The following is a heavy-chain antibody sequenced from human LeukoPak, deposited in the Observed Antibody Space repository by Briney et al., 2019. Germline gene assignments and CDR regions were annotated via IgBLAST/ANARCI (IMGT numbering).Heavy chain of an antibody. V-gene: IGHV3-7*03. Sequence: GGSLRLSCAASGFTFSSYWMSWVRQAPGKGLEWVANIKQDGSEKNYVDSVKGRFTMSRDNAKNSLYLQMNSLRAEDTAVYYCAKTVRDILTGYYPIWGQGTLVTVSS. J-gene: IGHJ4*02. CDR3: AKTVRDILTGYYPI. CDR1: GFTFSSYW. CDR2: IKQDGSEK. D-gene: IGHD3-9*01.